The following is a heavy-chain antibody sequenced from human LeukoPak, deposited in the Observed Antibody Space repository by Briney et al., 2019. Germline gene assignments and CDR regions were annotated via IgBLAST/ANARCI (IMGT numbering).Heavy chain of an antibody. V-gene: IGHV4-4*07. D-gene: IGHD3-10*01. CDR2: FYTSGST. J-gene: IGHJ6*03. Sequence: SETLSLTCTVSDDSISSYYWSWIRRPAGKGLEWFGRFYTSGSTNYNPSLKSRVTMSVDTSKNQFSVKLSSETAADAAVYYCAREGYGSGSQYFYYYYMDVWGKGTTVTISS. CDR1: DDSISSYY. CDR3: AREGYGSGSQYFYYYYMDV.